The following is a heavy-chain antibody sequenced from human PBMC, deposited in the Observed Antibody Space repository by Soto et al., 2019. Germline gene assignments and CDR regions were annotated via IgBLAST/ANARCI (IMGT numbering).Heavy chain of an antibody. Sequence: EVQLVESGGGLVQPGGSLRLSCAASGFTFSDHYMDWVRQAPGKGLEWVGRSRNKANSYSTEYAASVKGRFTISRDESKSSLYLQMNSLKTEDTAVYYCARFSGSYTRGLDYWGQGTLVTVSS. J-gene: IGHJ4*02. CDR3: ARFSGSYTRGLDY. CDR2: SRNKANSYST. CDR1: GFTFSDHY. V-gene: IGHV3-72*01. D-gene: IGHD1-26*01.